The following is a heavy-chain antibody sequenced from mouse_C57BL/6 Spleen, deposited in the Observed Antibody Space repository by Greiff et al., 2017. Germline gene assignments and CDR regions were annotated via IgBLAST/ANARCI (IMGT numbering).Heavy chain of an antibody. D-gene: IGHD1-1*01. V-gene: IGHV1-53*01. CDR1: GYTFTSYW. J-gene: IGHJ2*01. CDR2: INPSNGGT. CDR3: ARWNYGSSRVNY. Sequence: QVKLQQPGTELVKPGASVKLSCKASGYTFTSYWMHWVKQRPGQGLEWIGNINPSNGGTNYNEKFKSKSTMTVDKSSSTAYMKLSSLTSEDSAVYYCARWNYGSSRVNYWGKGTTLTVSS.